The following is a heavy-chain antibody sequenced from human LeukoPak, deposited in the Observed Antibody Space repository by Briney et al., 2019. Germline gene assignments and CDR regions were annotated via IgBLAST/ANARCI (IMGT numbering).Heavy chain of an antibody. D-gene: IGHD2-15*01. CDR3: ARSDCSGGSCYDY. J-gene: IGHJ4*02. CDR2: ISSSSSYI. Sequence: GGSLRLPCAASGFTFSSYSMNWVRQAPGKGLEWVSSISSSSSYIYYADSVKGRFTISRDNAKNSLYLQMNSLRAEDTAVYYCARSDCSGGSCYDYWGQGTLVTVSS. V-gene: IGHV3-21*01. CDR1: GFTFSSYS.